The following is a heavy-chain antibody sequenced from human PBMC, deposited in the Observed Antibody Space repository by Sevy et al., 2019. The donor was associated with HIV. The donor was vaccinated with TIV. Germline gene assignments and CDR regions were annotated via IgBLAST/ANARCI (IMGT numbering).Heavy chain of an antibody. CDR1: GGSFSGYY. D-gene: IGHD5-18*01. CDR3: ARGGYGYPRYYYYYGMDV. J-gene: IGHJ6*02. Sequence: SETLSLTCAVYGGSFSGYYWSWIRQPPGKGLEWIGEINHSGSTNYNPSLKSRVTISVDTSKNQLSLKLSSVTAADTAVYYCARGGYGYPRYYYYYGMDVWGQGTTVTVSS. CDR2: INHSGST. V-gene: IGHV4-34*01.